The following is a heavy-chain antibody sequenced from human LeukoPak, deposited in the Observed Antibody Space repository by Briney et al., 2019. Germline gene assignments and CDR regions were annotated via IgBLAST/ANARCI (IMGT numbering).Heavy chain of an antibody. CDR3: ARDQRYCSGGRCYSGWFDP. CDR1: GGSISSGRYY. CDR2: IYTSGST. Sequence: PSETLSLTCTVSGGSISSGRYYWSWIRQPAGKGLEWIGRIYTSGSTNYNPSLKSRITTSVDTSKNQFSLKLSSVTAADTAVYYCARDQRYCSGGRCYSGWFDPWGQGTLVTVSS. V-gene: IGHV4-61*02. D-gene: IGHD2-15*01. J-gene: IGHJ5*02.